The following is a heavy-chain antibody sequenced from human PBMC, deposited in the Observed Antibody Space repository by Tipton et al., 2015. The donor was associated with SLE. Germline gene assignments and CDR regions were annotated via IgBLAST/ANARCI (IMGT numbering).Heavy chain of an antibody. J-gene: IGHJ5*02. CDR1: GGSINSFY. CDR2: FHSSGIL. D-gene: IGHD6-13*01. V-gene: IGHV4-4*07. Sequence: TLSLTCTVSGGSINSFYWTWVRQPAGKGLEWIGHFHSSGILNYNPPLKSRVTMSGDTSKNQFSLNLSSVTAADTAVYYCARLVTKRAWFDPWGQGTLVTVSS. CDR3: ARLVTKRAWFDP.